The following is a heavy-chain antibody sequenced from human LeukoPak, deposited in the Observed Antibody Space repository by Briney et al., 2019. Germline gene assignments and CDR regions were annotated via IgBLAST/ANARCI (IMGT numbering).Heavy chain of an antibody. J-gene: IGHJ6*03. CDR1: GYTFTSYD. CDR2: MNPNSGNT. Sequence: ASVKVSCKASGYTFTSYDINWVRQATGQGLEWMGWMNPNSGNTGYAQKFQGRVTITRNTSISTAYMELSSLRSEDTAVYYCARAGNYYGSGSSYYMDVWGKGTTVTVS. V-gene: IGHV1-8*03. D-gene: IGHD3-10*01. CDR3: ARAGNYYGSGSSYYMDV.